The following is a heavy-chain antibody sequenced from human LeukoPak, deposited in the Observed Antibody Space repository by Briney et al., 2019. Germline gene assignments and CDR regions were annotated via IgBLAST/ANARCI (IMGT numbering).Heavy chain of an antibody. J-gene: IGHJ4*02. V-gene: IGHV3-23*01. D-gene: IGHD3-10*01. CDR2: MSGSGIST. Sequence: GGSLSLSCAVSGFTLTSEGMSWVRQAAGKGLEWFSAMSGSGISTYYADSRKGRFTIPIDNSRNTTCLQISSMRAEDTAVYYCAKGIRVWGSYYFDYWGQGTLVTVSS. CDR1: GFTLTSEG. CDR3: AKGIRVWGSYYFDY.